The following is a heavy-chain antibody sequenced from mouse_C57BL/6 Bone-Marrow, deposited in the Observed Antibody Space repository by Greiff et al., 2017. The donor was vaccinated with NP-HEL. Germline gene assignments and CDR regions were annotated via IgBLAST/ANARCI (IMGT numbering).Heavy chain of an antibody. V-gene: IGHV12-3*01. CDR3: AGDSSITTVPFAY. D-gene: IGHD1-1*01. Sequence: QLQESGPGLVKPSQSLFLTCSITGFPITSGYYWIWIRQSPGKPLEWMGYITHSGETFYNPSLQSPISITRETSKNQFFLQLNSVTTEDTAMYYCAGDSSITTVPFAYWGQGTLVTVSA. J-gene: IGHJ3*01. CDR1: GFPITSGYY. CDR2: ITHSGET.